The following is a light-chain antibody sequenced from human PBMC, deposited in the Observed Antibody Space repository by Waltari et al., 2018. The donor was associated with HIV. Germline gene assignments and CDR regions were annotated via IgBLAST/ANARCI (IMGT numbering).Light chain of an antibody. CDR2: KDS. CDR1: ALPKKY. V-gene: IGLV3-25*03. Sequence: SYELTQSPSVSVSPGQTARITCSGDALPKKYAYWYQQKPGQAPVLVIYKDSERPSGIPERFSGSSSGTMVTLTISGVQAEDEADYYCQSADISGTWVFGGGTKLTVL. CDR3: QSADISGTWV. J-gene: IGLJ3*02.